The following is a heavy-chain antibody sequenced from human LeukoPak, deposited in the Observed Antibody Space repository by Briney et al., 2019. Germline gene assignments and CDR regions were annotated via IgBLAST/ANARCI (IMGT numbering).Heavy chain of an antibody. J-gene: IGHJ4*02. V-gene: IGHV3-11*04. D-gene: IGHD3-10*01. CDR1: GFSFSDFY. CDR2: ISNTGNRV. Sequence: GGALRLSCAASGFSFSDFYMTWIRQAPGKGLDWVSYISNTGNRVDYADSVKGRFSISRDNAKKSVYLQMNNLRGETTAVYYCARSVGYGVRGVILSFDNRGQRILVSVSA. CDR3: ARSVGYGVRGVILSFDN.